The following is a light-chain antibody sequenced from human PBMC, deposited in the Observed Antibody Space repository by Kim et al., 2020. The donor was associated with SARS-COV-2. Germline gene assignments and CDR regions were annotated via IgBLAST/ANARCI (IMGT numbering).Light chain of an antibody. CDR1: QDIKNA. CDR2: AAS. Sequence: DIQMSQSPSSLSASVGDRVTITCRASQDIKNALTWFRQKPGKAPESLIYAASSLRSGVPSKFSGSGSGTDFTLTISSLQPEDFATYYCQQYWVYPVTFGQGTKLEI. J-gene: IGKJ2*01. V-gene: IGKV1-16*02. CDR3: QQYWVYPVT.